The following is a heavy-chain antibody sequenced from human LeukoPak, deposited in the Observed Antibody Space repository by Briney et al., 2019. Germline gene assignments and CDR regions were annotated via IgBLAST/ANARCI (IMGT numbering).Heavy chain of an antibody. V-gene: IGHV3-15*01. CDR2: IKSKTDGGTT. CDR3: TAFGTTGTNDAFDI. CDR1: GFTFSNAW. D-gene: IGHD1-1*01. J-gene: IGHJ3*02. Sequence: GGSLRLSCAASGFTFSNAWMSWVRQAPGKGLEWVGRIKSKTDGGTTDYAAPVKGRFTISRDDSKNTLYLQMNCLKTEDTAVYYCTAFGTTGTNDAFDIWGQGTMVTVSS.